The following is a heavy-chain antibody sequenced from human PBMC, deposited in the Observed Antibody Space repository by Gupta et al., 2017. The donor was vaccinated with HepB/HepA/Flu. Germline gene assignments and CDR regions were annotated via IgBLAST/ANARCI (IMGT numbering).Heavy chain of an antibody. J-gene: IGHJ4*02. CDR2: ISYDGSNK. D-gene: IGHD4-17*01. CDR3: AKPDYGDYEYYFDY. CDR1: GFTFSSYG. Sequence: QVQLVESGGGVVQPGRSLRLSCAASGFTFSSYGMHWVRQAPGKGLEWVAVISYDGSNKYYADSVKGRFTISRDNSKNTLYLQMNSLRAEDTAVYYCAKPDYGDYEYYFDYWGQGTLVTVSS. V-gene: IGHV3-30*18.